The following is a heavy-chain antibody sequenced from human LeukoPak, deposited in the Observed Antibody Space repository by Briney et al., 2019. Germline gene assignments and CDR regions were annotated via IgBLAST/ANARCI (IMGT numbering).Heavy chain of an antibody. CDR1: GFTFSSYW. CDR3: AGSYYDFWSGYYHDY. CDR2: TKQDGSEK. Sequence: GGSLRLSCAASGFTFSSYWMSWVRQAPGKGLEWVANTKQDGSEKYYVDSVKGRFTISRDNAKNSLYLQMNSLRAEDTAVYYCAGSYYDFWSGYYHDYWGQGTLVTVSS. J-gene: IGHJ4*02. D-gene: IGHD3-3*01. V-gene: IGHV3-7*01.